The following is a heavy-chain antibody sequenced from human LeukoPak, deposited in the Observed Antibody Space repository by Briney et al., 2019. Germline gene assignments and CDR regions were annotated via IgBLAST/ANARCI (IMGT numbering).Heavy chain of an antibody. CDR1: GFTFTTYW. D-gene: IGHD3-10*01. Sequence: GGSLRLSCVASGFTFTTYWMHWVRQAPGKGLVWVSRINGDGSNSSYADSVKGRFTISRDNAKNSLYLQMNSLRAEDTAVYYCARGSKPSGYWGQGTLVTVSS. J-gene: IGHJ4*02. V-gene: IGHV3-74*01. CDR3: ARGSKPSGY. CDR2: INGDGSNS.